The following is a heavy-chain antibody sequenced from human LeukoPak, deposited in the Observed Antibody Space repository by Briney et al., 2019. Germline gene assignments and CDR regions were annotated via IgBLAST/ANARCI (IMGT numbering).Heavy chain of an antibody. Sequence: SETLSLTCTVSGGSISSGSYYWSWIRQPAGKGLEWIGRIYTSGSTNYNPSLKSRVTISVDTSKNQFSLKLSSVTAADTAVYYCARVGSGWSVVEKLFDYWGQGTLVTVSS. V-gene: IGHV4-61*02. CDR1: GGSISSGSYY. D-gene: IGHD6-19*01. CDR3: ARVGSGWSVVEKLFDY. J-gene: IGHJ4*02. CDR2: IYTSGST.